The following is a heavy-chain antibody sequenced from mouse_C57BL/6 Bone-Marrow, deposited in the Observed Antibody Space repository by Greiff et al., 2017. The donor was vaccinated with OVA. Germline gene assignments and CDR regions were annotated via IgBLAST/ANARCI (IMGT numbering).Heavy chain of an antibody. CDR1: GYAFSSYW. D-gene: IGHD4-1*01. J-gene: IGHJ2*01. CDR3: ARGGTGTGGFDY. Sequence: QVQLQQSGAELVKPGASVKISCKASGYAFSSYWMNWVKQRPGKGLEWIGQIYPGDGDTNYNGKFKGKATLTADKSSSTAYMQLSSLTSEDSAVYFCARGGTGTGGFDYWGQGTTLTVSS. CDR2: IYPGDGDT. V-gene: IGHV1-80*01.